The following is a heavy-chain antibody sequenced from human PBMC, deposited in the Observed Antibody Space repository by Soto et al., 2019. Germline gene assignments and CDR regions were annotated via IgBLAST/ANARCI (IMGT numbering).Heavy chain of an antibody. D-gene: IGHD6-13*01. J-gene: IGHJ3*02. V-gene: IGHV3-30*03. CDR2: ISYDGSNK. CDR1: GFTFSSYG. CDR3: ARDTAAAGNAFDI. Sequence: PGGSLRLSXEASGFTFSSYGMHWVRQAPGKGLEWVAVISYDGSNKYYADSVKGRFTISRDNSKNTLYLQMNSLRAEDTAVYYCARDTAAAGNAFDIWGQGTMVTVS.